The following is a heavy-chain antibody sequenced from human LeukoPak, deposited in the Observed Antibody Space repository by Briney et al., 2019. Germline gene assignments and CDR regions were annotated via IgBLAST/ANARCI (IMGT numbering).Heavy chain of an antibody. Sequence: GGSLRLSCPASGFTFRSLGMHWVRQAPGKGLEWVAFVENDGTTKYYADSAKGRFSISRDNSKNTLFLQMNSLRRDDTSMYYCVTDLHGINWYVHWGQGTLVTVSS. V-gene: IGHV3-30*02. CDR2: VENDGTTK. J-gene: IGHJ5*02. D-gene: IGHD3-3*02. CDR1: GFTFRSLG. CDR3: VTDLHGINWYVH.